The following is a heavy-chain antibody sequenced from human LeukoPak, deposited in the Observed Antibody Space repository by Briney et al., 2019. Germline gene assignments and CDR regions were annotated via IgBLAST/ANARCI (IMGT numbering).Heavy chain of an antibody. CDR2: ISASGGGT. V-gene: IGHV3-23*01. CDR3: AKASGDGYNYDY. J-gene: IGHJ4*02. D-gene: IGHD5-24*01. Sequence: SGGSLRLSCAASGFTFSSFALSWVRQAPGKGLQWVSVISASGGGTYYADSVKGRFTISRDNSKNTLYLRMNSLRAEDTAVYYCAKASGDGYNYDYWGQGTLGTVSS. CDR1: GFTFSSFA.